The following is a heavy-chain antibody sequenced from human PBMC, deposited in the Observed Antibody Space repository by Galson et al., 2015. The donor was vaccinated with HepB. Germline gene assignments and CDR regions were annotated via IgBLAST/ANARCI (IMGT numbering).Heavy chain of an antibody. CDR3: ARVSTTTGVDP. Sequence: SLRLSCAASGLTFSSYAMSWVRRAPGRGLEWVSGISGSGSSTHYADSVKGRFTISRDNSKNTVYLQMNSLRAEDTAVYYCARVSTTTGVDPWGQGTLVTVSS. V-gene: IGHV3-23*01. CDR1: GLTFSSYA. J-gene: IGHJ5*02. D-gene: IGHD5/OR15-5a*01. CDR2: ISGSGSST.